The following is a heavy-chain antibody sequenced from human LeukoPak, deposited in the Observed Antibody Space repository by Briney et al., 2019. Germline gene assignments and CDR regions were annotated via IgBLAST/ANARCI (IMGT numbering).Heavy chain of an antibody. J-gene: IGHJ5*02. D-gene: IGHD1-26*01. Sequence: GGFLRLSCAASGFTFSSYAMNWVRQAPGKGLEWVSVISGNGENTYYADSVKGRFTISRDNSKNTLYVQMNSLRAEDTAVYYCAKAPYSGSYYWFDPWGQGTLVTVSS. CDR3: AKAPYSGSYYWFDP. CDR2: ISGNGENT. CDR1: GFTFSSYA. V-gene: IGHV3-23*01.